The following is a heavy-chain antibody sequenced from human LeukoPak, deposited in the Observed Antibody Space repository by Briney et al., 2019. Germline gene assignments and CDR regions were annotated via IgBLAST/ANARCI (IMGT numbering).Heavy chain of an antibody. D-gene: IGHD3-3*01. CDR1: GFTVSNNY. CDR3: ARVSPGSGYYIEWGYFDY. V-gene: IGHV3-66*01. CDR2: IYTGGSS. Sequence: PGGSLRLSCAASGFTVSNNYISWVRQAPGKGLEWVSVIYTGGSSYYADSVKGRFTISRDNSKNMVYLQMNSLRVEDTAVYYCARVSPGSGYYIEWGYFDYWGQGTLVTVSS. J-gene: IGHJ4*02.